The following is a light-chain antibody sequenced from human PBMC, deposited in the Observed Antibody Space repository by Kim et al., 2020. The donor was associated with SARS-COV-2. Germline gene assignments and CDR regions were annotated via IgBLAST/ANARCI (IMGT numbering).Light chain of an antibody. CDR3: NSRDNYRDRRSDHWV. Sequence: TAVITSLRVSLRRYYASRYQQNSGQDPLLVFYGKNKRPTGIPDRFSRSSSDNTASLTTTGAQAEDEADYYCNSRDNYRDRRSDHWVFGGGTKLTVL. CDR2: GKN. V-gene: IGLV3-19*01. CDR1: SLRRYY. J-gene: IGLJ3*02.